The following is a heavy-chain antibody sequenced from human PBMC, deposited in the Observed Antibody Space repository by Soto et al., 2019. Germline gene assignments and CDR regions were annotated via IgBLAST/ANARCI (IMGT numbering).Heavy chain of an antibody. J-gene: IGHJ3*02. CDR3: ARKLNRYCSGGSCYPDAFDI. V-gene: IGHV1-8*01. CDR2: MNPNSGNT. CDR1: GYTFTSYD. D-gene: IGHD2-15*01. Sequence: QVQLVQSGAEVKKPGASVKVSCKASGYTFTSYDINWVRQATGQGLEWMGWMNPNSGNTGYAQKFQGRVTMTRNTSISRAYMELSSLRAEDTAVYYGARKLNRYCSGGSCYPDAFDIWGQGTMVTVSS.